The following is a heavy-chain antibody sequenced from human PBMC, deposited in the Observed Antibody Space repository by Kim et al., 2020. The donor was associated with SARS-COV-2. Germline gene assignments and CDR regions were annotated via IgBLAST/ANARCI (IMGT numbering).Heavy chain of an antibody. CDR2: ISGSGGST. CDR3: ANFFSIGERLGRASGLGVDY. V-gene: IGHV3-23*01. J-gene: IGHJ4*02. Sequence: GGSLRLSCAASGFTFSSYAMSWVRQAPGKGLEWVSAISGSGGSTYYADSVKGRFTISRDNSKNTLYLQMNSLRTEDTAVYYCANFFSIGERLGRASGLGVDYWGQGTLVTVSS. CDR1: GFTFSSYA. D-gene: IGHD6-25*01.